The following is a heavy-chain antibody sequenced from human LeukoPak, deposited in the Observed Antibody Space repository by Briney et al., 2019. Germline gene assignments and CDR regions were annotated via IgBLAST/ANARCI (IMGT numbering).Heavy chain of an antibody. CDR2: IYSSGST. CDR3: LISMSS. Sequence: GGSLRLSCAASGFTFSSNYMSWVRQAPANSLELLSLIYSSGSTYSAASVKGLFTISRHNSKNTLYLQMNSLRAEDTAVYYCLISMSSWGQGTLVTVSS. J-gene: IGHJ5*02. V-gene: IGHV3-53*04. CDR1: GFTFSSNY. D-gene: IGHD2/OR15-2a*01.